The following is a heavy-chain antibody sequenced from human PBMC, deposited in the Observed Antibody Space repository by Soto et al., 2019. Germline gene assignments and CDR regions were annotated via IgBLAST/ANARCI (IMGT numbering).Heavy chain of an antibody. D-gene: IGHD3-22*01. Sequence: QVHLVESGGGVVQPGGSLRLSCVASGFSYGGYGMHWVRQAPGKGLEWVAVIWHDGGRQYYADSVKGRFTVSRDNAKNTLYLQMNSLRAEDTAVYYCARDLTSGYTDSWGQGTLVIVPS. CDR2: IWHDGGRQ. CDR1: GFSYGGYG. J-gene: IGHJ5*01. CDR3: ARDLTSGYTDS. V-gene: IGHV3-33*01.